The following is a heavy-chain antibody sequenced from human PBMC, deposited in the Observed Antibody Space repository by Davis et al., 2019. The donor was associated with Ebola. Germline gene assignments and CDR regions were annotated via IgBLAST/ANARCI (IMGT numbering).Heavy chain of an antibody. CDR1: GGTFSSYA. J-gene: IGHJ6*02. D-gene: IGHD2-8*02. V-gene: IGHV1-69*04. Sequence: AASVKVSCKASGGTFSSYAISWVRQAPGQGLEWMGRIIPILGIANYAQKFQGRVTMTRDTSTSTVYMELSSLRSEDTAVYYCARGGVQFYYYGMDVWGQGTTVTVSS. CDR3: ARGGVQFYYYGMDV. CDR2: IIPILGIA.